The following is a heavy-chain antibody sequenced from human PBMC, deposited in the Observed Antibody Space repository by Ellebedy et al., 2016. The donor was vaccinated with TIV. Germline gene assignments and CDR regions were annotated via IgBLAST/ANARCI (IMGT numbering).Heavy chain of an antibody. D-gene: IGHD6-13*01. Sequence: MPSETLSLTCAVYGGSFSGYYWSWIRQPPGKGLEWIGDINHSGSTNYNPSLKSRVTISVDTSKNQFSLKLSSVTAADTAVYYCASKQQPCHHTGGPSCYYFDYWGQGTLVTVSS. J-gene: IGHJ4*02. CDR1: GGSFSGYY. CDR3: ASKQQPCHHTGGPSCYYFDY. CDR2: INHSGST. V-gene: IGHV4-34*01.